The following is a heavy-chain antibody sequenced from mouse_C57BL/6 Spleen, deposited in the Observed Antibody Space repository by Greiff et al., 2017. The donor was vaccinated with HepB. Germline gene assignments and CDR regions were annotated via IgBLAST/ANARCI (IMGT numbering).Heavy chain of an antibody. CDR3: ARGDGNPFDY. J-gene: IGHJ2*01. Sequence: ESGPGLVKPSQSLSLTCSVTGYSITSGYYWNWIRQFPGNKLEWMGYISYDGSNNYNPSLKNRISITRDTSKNQFFLKLNSVTTEDTATYYCARGDGNPFDYWGQGTTLTVSS. CDR2: ISYDGSN. CDR1: GYSITSGYY. V-gene: IGHV3-6*01. D-gene: IGHD2-1*01.